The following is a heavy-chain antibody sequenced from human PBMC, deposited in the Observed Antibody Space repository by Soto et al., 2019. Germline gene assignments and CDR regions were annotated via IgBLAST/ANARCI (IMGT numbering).Heavy chain of an antibody. V-gene: IGHV1-69*06. CDR2: IIPIFGTA. Sequence: QVQLVQSGAEVKKPGSSVKVSCKASGGTFSSYAISWVRQAPGQGLEWMGGIIPIFGTANYAQKFQGRVTITADKSPSTAYMELSSLISEDTAVYYCARGESKTATDFDYWGQQTLVTASS. CDR3: ARGESKTATDFDY. CDR1: GGTFSSYA. D-gene: IGHD1-1*01. J-gene: IGHJ4*02.